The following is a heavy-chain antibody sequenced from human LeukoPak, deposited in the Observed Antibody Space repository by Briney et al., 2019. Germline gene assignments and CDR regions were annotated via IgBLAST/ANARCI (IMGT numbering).Heavy chain of an antibody. V-gene: IGHV3-23*01. Sequence: GGSLRLSCAASGFTFSSNAMSWVRQAPGKGLEWVSAISGSGGSTYYADSVKGRFIISRDNAKNSLYLQMNSLRVEDTAVYYCLRGNRRDYWGQGTLVTVSS. CDR1: GFTFSSNA. CDR2: ISGSGGST. CDR3: LRGNRRDY. J-gene: IGHJ4*02.